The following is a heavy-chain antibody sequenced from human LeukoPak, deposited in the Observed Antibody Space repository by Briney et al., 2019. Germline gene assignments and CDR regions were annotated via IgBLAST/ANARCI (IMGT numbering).Heavy chain of an antibody. CDR2: ISSSSSTI. CDR1: GFTFSSYS. V-gene: IGHV3-48*01. CDR3: ARVLAATGTGPYYFGY. D-gene: IGHD6-13*01. J-gene: IGHJ4*02. Sequence: PGGSLRLSCAASGFTFSSYSMNWVRQAPGKGLEWVSYISSSSSTIYYADSVKGRFTISRDNAKNSLYLQMNSLRAEDTAVYYCARVLAATGTGPYYFGYWGQGTLVTVSS.